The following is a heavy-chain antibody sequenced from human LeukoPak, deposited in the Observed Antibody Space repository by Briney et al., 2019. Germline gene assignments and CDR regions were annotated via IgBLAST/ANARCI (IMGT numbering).Heavy chain of an antibody. Sequence: SETLSLTCTVSGDPITTSSDYKWTWLRQPPRKGLEWIGYIYYSGSTNYNPSLQSRVTISVDTSNNQFSLKLTSVTAADTAVYYCAREYSAFDYWGQGTLVTVPS. J-gene: IGHJ4*02. CDR3: AREYSAFDY. CDR2: IYYSGST. V-gene: IGHV4-61*08. D-gene: IGHD5-12*01. CDR1: GDPITTSSDY.